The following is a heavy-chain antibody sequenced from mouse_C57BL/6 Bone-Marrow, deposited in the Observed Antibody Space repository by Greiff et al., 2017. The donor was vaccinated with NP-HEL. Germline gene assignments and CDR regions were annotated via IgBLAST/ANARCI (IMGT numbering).Heavy chain of an antibody. Sequence: EVQRVESGGGLVQPKGSLKLSCAASGFSFNTYAMNWVRQAPGKGLEWVARIRSKSNNYATYYADSVKDRFTISRDDSESMLYLQMNNLKTEDTAMYYCVRPLGRSFAYWGQGTLVTVSA. V-gene: IGHV10-1*01. CDR2: IRSKSNNYAT. D-gene: IGHD4-1*01. J-gene: IGHJ3*01. CDR1: GFSFNTYA. CDR3: VRPLGRSFAY.